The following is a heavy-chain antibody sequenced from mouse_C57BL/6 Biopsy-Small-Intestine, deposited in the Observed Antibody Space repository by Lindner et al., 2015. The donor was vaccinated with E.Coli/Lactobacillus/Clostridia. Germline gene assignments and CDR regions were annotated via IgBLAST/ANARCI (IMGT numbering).Heavy chain of an antibody. CDR3: TVQILAGYYNALYFDY. CDR2: DPADAETI. CDR1: NTLTALSM. Sequence: SVKVSCKVSGNTLTALSMHWVRQAPGKGLEWMGGFDPADAETIYAENFQGRVTMTEDTSTDTAYMELSSLRSEDTAMYYCATVQILAGYYNALYFDYWGQGTLVTVSS. V-gene: IGHV1-83*01. D-gene: IGHD1-1*01. J-gene: IGHJ4*01.